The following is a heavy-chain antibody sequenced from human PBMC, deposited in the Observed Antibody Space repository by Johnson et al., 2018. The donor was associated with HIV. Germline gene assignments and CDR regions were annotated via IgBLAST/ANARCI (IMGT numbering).Heavy chain of an antibody. CDR1: GLSVSSNY. CDR2: IDSGGGT. V-gene: IGHV3-66*01. D-gene: IGHD5-24*01. CDR3: ARGCRDGYTCEVYAI. J-gene: IGHJ3*02. Sequence: VQLVESGGGVVQPGRSLRLSCAASGLSVSSNYMTWVRQGPGKGLEWVSVIDSGGGTKYADSVTGRFIISRDNSKNTLYLQMNSLRAEDTDVYFCARGCRDGYTCEVYAIWGRGTMVTVSS.